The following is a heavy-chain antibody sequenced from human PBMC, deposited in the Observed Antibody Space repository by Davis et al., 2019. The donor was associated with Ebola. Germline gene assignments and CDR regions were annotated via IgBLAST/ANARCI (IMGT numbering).Heavy chain of an antibody. J-gene: IGHJ4*02. Sequence: AASVKVSCKASGYTFTSYAMHWVRQAPGQRLEWMGWINAGNGNTKYSQKFQGRVTITRDTSASTAYMELSSLRSEDTAVYYCARGRLTMIVGIDYWGQGTLVTVSS. CDR2: INAGNGNT. D-gene: IGHD3-22*01. CDR3: ARGRLTMIVGIDY. V-gene: IGHV1-3*01. CDR1: GYTFTSYA.